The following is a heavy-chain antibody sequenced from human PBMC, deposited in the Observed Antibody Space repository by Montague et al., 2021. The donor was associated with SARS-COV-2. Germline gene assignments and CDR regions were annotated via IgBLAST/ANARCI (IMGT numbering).Heavy chain of an antibody. CDR1: GVSMNSYY. Sequence: SETLSLTCSVSGVSMNSYYWTWVRQSPGKGLQWIGYTYYSGSTSYDPSLQSRLTMTVDTSKNQFTLRLMSVTAADSAVYYCARVEGMIGGITHFDYWGQGLPVTVSS. V-gene: IGHV4-59*01. J-gene: IGHJ4*02. D-gene: IGHD2-21*01. CDR3: ARVEGMIGGITHFDY. CDR2: TYYSGST.